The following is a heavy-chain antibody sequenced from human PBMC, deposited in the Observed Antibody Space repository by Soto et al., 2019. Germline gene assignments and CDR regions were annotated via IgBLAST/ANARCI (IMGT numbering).Heavy chain of an antibody. CDR2: ISSSSSTI. CDR1: GFTFSSYS. J-gene: IGHJ4*02. CDR3: AGGRGYSYGGKDY. V-gene: IGHV3-48*02. Sequence: GGSLRLSCAASGFTFSSYSMNWVRQAPGKGLEWVSYISSSSSTIYYADSVKGRFTISRDNAKNSLYLQMNSLRDEDTAVYYWAGGRGYSYGGKDYWGQGPLDTVP. D-gene: IGHD5-18*01.